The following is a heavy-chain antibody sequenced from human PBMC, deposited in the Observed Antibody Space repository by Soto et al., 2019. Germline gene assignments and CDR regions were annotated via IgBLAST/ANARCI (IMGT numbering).Heavy chain of an antibody. Sequence: GGSLRLSCAASGFTFSSYGMHWVRQAPGKGLEWVAVIWYDGSNKYYADSVKGRFTISRDNSKNTLYLQMDSLRAEDTAVYYCARDNLPAPPSTVTTPHDAFDIWGQGTMVTVSS. CDR2: IWYDGSNK. V-gene: IGHV3-33*01. CDR1: GFTFSSYG. D-gene: IGHD4-17*01. J-gene: IGHJ3*02. CDR3: ARDNLPAPPSTVTTPHDAFDI.